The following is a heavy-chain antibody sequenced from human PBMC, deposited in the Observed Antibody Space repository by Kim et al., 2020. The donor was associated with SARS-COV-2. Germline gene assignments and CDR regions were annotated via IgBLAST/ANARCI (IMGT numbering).Heavy chain of an antibody. CDR3: ARLGSSSWNFDY. V-gene: IGHV3-7*04. J-gene: IGHJ4*02. D-gene: IGHD6-13*01. Sequence: YYVDSVKVRFTIARDNAKNSLYLQMNSLRAEDTAVYYCARLGSSSWNFDYWGQGTLVTVSS.